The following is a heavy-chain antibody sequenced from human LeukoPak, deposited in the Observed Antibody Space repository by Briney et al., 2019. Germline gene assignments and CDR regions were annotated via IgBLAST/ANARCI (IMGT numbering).Heavy chain of an antibody. CDR1: GYTFTRYG. CDR3: AREVGRGFDY. V-gene: IGHV1-18*01. D-gene: IGHD1-26*01. CDR2: ISAYNSNT. J-gene: IGHJ4*02. Sequence: AAVKVSFKASGYTFTRYGINWVRQAPGQGVEWMGLISAYNSNTHYAQKLQGRVTMTTDTSTSTAYMEVRSLRSDGTAVYYCAREVGRGFDYWGQGTLVTVSS.